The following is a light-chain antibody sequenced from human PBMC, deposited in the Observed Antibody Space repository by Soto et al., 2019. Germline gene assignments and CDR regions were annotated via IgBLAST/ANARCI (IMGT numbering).Light chain of an antibody. V-gene: IGLV1-36*01. Sequence: QSVLTQPPSVSEAPRQRVTISCSGSWSNIGNNAVNWYQQLPGKAPKLLIYYDDLLSSGVSDRFSGSKSGTSASLAISGLQSEDEADYYCAVWDDNLNVLVFGGGTKVTVL. J-gene: IGLJ2*01. CDR3: AVWDDNLNVLV. CDR1: WSNIGNNA. CDR2: YDD.